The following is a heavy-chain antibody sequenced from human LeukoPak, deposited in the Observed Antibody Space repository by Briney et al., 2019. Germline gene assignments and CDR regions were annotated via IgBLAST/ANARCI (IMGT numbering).Heavy chain of an antibody. J-gene: IGHJ4*02. D-gene: IGHD3-22*01. CDR1: GFTFSSYW. V-gene: IGHV3-7*03. CDR3: AKDVDDTRGYYYVFED. CDR2: IKQDGSEK. Sequence: ETGGSLRLSCVASGFTFSSYWMSWVRQAPRKGLEWVANIKQDGSEKYYVDSVKGRFTISRDNAKNSLYLQMNSLRAEDTALYYCAKDVDDTRGYYYVFEDWGQGTQVTVSS.